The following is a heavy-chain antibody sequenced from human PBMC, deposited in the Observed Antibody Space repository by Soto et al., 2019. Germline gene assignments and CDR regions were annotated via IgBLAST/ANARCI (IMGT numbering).Heavy chain of an antibody. CDR3: ASQEVGGTYVYTFDP. J-gene: IGHJ5*02. CDR1: GGSITSSSYY. Sequence: QLHLRESGPGLVKPSETLSLTCTVSGGSITSSSYYLGWIRQPPGKGLEWIGSIYYSGSTYYNPSLQSRFTLSVDTAKNQFSLKLSSVTAADTAVYYCASQEVGGTYVYTFDPWGQGTLVTVSS. V-gene: IGHV4-39*01. CDR2: IYYSGST. D-gene: IGHD1-26*01.